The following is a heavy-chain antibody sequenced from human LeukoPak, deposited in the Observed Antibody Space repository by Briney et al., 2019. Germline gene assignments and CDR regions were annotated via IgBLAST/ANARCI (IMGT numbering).Heavy chain of an antibody. Sequence: GASVKVSCKASGGTFSSYAISWVRQAPGQGLEWMGRIIPILGIANYAQKFQGRVTITADKSTSTAYMELSSLRSEDTAVYYCARVSPYGDYFINDYWGQGTLVTVSS. CDR3: ARVSPYGDYFINDY. D-gene: IGHD4-17*01. CDR2: IIPILGIA. CDR1: GGTFSSYA. J-gene: IGHJ4*02. V-gene: IGHV1-69*04.